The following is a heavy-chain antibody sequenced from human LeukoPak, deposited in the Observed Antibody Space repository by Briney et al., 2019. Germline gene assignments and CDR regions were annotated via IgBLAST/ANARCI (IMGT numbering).Heavy chain of an antibody. V-gene: IGHV3-48*03. D-gene: IGHD5-18*01. CDR1: GFTFSSYE. Sequence: PGGSLRLSCAASGFTFSSYEMNWVRQAPGKGLEWVSYISSSGSTIYYADSVKGRFTISRDNAKNSLYLQMNSLRAEDTAVYYCARDSGYSYGNFDYWSQGTLVTVSS. CDR3: ARDSGYSYGNFDY. J-gene: IGHJ4*02. CDR2: ISSSGSTI.